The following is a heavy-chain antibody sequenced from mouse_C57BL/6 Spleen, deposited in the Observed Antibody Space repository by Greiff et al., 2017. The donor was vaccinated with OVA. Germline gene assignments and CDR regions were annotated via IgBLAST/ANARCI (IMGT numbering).Heavy chain of an antibody. D-gene: IGHD4-1*01. CDR3: ARDNGTGTGYFDV. CDR1: GFTFSSYA. CDR2: ISDGGSYT. V-gene: IGHV5-4*01. Sequence: EVQGVDSGGGLVKPGGSLKLSCAASGFTFSSYAMSWVRQTPEKRLEWVATISDGGSYTYYPDNVKGRFTISRDNAKNNLYLQMSHLKSEDTAMYYCARDNGTGTGYFDVWGTGTTVTVSS. J-gene: IGHJ1*03.